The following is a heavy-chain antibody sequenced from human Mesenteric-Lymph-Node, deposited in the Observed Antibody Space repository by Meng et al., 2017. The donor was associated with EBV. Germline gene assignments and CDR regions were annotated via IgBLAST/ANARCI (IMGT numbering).Heavy chain of an antibody. Sequence: QVQPPGSGPGMVKPSGTLSLPCTVSGGSITRTTWWNWVRQPPGKGLEWIGEIYHSGRTNCKPSLQSRVTMSVDKSQNHFSLKLTSVTAADTAVYYCAGASDISGYYGGLDYWGQGILVTVSS. CDR1: GGSITRTTW. V-gene: IGHV4-4*02. D-gene: IGHD3-22*01. CDR3: AGASDISGYYGGLDY. CDR2: IYHSGRT. J-gene: IGHJ4*02.